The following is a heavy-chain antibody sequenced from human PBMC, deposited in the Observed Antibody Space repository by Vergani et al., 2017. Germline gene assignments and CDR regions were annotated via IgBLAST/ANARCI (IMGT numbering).Heavy chain of an antibody. D-gene: IGHD3/OR15-3a*01. V-gene: IGHV4-61*02. CDR3: AAYDFPESPFDP. Sequence: QVQLQESGPGLVKPSQTLSLTCTVSGTSISSGGYYWNWIRQFPGRGLEWIGHIYTSGSTNYNPSLKSRVTMSLDSSKNQFSLKLTSVTAADTAVYYCAAYDFPESPFDPWGQGTLVTVSS. J-gene: IGHJ5*02. CDR1: GTSISSGGYY. CDR2: IYTSGST.